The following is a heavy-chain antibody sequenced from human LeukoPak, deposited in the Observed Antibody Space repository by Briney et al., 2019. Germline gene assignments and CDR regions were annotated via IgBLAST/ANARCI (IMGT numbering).Heavy chain of an antibody. D-gene: IGHD5-18*01. J-gene: IGHJ3*02. CDR1: GGSISSYY. CDR2: IYYSGST. Sequence: SETLSLTCTVSGGSISSYYWSWIRQPPGKGLEWIGYIYYSGSTNYNPSLKSRVTISVDTSKNQFSLKLSSVTAADTAVYYCARGPYMGAFDIWGQGTMVTASS. CDR3: ARGPYMGAFDI. V-gene: IGHV4-59*01.